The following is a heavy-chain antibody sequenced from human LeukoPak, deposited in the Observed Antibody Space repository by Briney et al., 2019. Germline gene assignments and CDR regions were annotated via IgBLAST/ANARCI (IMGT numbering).Heavy chain of an antibody. D-gene: IGHD3-16*01. J-gene: IGHJ4*02. CDR1: GGSISSSSYY. CDR3: ARHGHDLYGFLHPFDY. Sequence: KSSETLSLTCTVSGGSISSSSYYWGWIRQPPGKGLEWIGSIYYSGSTYYNPPLKSRVTISVDTSKNQFSLKLSSVTAADTAVYYCARHGHDLYGFLHPFDYWGQGTLVTVSS. CDR2: IYYSGST. V-gene: IGHV4-39*01.